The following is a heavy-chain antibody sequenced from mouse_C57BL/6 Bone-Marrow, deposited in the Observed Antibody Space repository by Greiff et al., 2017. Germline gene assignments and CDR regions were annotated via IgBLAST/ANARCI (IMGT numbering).Heavy chain of an antibody. CDR3: ARHGNYVPYYAMDY. CDR1: GFTFSSYG. Sequence: EVKLMESGGDLVKPGGSLKLSCAASGFTFSSYGMSWVRQTPDKRLEWVATISSGGSYTYYPDRVKGRFTISRDNAKNTLYLHMSRLTSEDTAMYYCARHGNYVPYYAMDYWGQGTSVTVSS. CDR2: ISSGGSYT. J-gene: IGHJ4*01. V-gene: IGHV5-6*02. D-gene: IGHD1-1*01.